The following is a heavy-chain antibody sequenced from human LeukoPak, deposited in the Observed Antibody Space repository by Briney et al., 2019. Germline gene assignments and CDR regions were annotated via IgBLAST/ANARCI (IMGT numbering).Heavy chain of an antibody. J-gene: IGHJ5*02. CDR1: GYTFTGYY. Sequence: ASVKVSCKASGYTFTGYYMHWVRQAPGQGLEWMGWINTNSGGTNYAQKFQGRVTMTRDTSISTAYMELSRLRSDDTAVYYCARVPDCSSTSCYFVWFDPWGQGTLVTVSS. CDR3: ARVPDCSSTSCYFVWFDP. CDR2: INTNSGGT. D-gene: IGHD2-2*01. V-gene: IGHV1-2*02.